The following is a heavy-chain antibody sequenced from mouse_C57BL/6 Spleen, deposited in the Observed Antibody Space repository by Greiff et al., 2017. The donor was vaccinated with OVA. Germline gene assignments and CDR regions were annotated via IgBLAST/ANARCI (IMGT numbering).Heavy chain of an antibody. J-gene: IGHJ4*01. Sequence: VQLQQSGPELVKPGASVKISCKASGYAFSSSWMNWVKQRPGKGLEWIGRIYPGDGDTNYNGKFKGKATLTADNSSSTAYMQLSSLTSEDSAVXVCARPDYDGSSYVGAMDYWGQGTSVTVSS. CDR3: ARPDYDGSSYVGAMDY. CDR1: GYAFSSSW. CDR2: IYPGDGDT. V-gene: IGHV1-82*01. D-gene: IGHD1-1*01.